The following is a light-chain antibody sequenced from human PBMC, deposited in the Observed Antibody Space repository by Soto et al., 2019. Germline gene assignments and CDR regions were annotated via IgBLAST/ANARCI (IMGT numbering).Light chain of an antibody. CDR1: QSISSW. Sequence: DIQMTQSPSTLSASVGDRVTITCRASQSISSWLAWYQQKPGKAPKLLIYKASSLESGVPSRFSGSGSGTEFTLTISSLQPEDFATYYCQQYNSYQWTFGQGTKVEIK. CDR3: QQYNSYQWT. CDR2: KAS. V-gene: IGKV1-5*03. J-gene: IGKJ1*01.